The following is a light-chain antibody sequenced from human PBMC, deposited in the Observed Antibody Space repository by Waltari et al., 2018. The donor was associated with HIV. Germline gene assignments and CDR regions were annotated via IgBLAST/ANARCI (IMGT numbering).Light chain of an antibody. CDR1: SSNTRRPF. CDR2: ESD. CDR3: AAWDNYLNAWV. V-gene: IGLV1-47*01. J-gene: IGLJ3*02. Sequence: QSVLTQPPSTSATPGQRVTILCSGASSNTRRPFVSWYQHLPGATPQLLIYESDRRPSGVPDRFAGSESGTSASLAISGLRSEDEADYYCAAWDNYLNAWVFGGGTRVTVL.